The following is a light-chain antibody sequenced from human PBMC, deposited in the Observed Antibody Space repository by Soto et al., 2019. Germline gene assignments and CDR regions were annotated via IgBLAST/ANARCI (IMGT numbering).Light chain of an antibody. CDR1: NSDVGNYNL. CDR3: CSYGGRWTLI. Sequence: QSALTQPASVSGSPGQSITISCTGSNSDVGNYNLVSWYQQHPGSAPQLLIYEDVKRPSGISNRFSGSKSGNTASLTISGLQTEDEANYYCCSYGGRWTLIFGGGTKVTVL. CDR2: EDV. J-gene: IGLJ2*01. V-gene: IGLV2-23*01.